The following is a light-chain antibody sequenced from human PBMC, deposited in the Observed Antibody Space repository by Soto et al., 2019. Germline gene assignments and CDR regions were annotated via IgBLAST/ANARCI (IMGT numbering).Light chain of an antibody. J-gene: IGLJ2*01. CDR3: QSYDSSLSGNVV. CDR1: SSNIGAGYD. CDR2: GNS. Sequence: QSVLTQPPSVSGAPGQRVTISCTGSSSNIGAGYDVHWYQQLPGTAPKLLIYGNSNRPSGVPDRFSGSKSGTSASLAITGLQAEDEAVYYCQSYDSSLSGNVVFGGGTKHTVL. V-gene: IGLV1-40*01.